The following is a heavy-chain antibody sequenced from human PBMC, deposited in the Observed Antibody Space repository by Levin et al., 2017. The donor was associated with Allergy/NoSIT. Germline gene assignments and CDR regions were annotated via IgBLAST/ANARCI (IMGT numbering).Heavy chain of an antibody. Sequence: QAGGSLRLSCAASGFTFSSYGMHWVRQAPGKGLEWVAVISFDGSHTYYGDSVKGRFTISRDNSKNSLYLQINSLRADDTAVYYCAKYAQAGTDAYYYSMDVWGKGTTVTVSS. D-gene: IGHD3-10*01. V-gene: IGHV3-30*18. CDR1: GFTFSSYG. CDR2: ISFDGSHT. CDR3: AKYAQAGTDAYYYSMDV. J-gene: IGHJ6*03.